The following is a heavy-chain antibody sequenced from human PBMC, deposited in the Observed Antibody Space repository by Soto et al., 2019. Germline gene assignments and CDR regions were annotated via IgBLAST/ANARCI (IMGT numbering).Heavy chain of an antibody. CDR2: IYYSGST. J-gene: IGHJ5*02. D-gene: IGHD4-17*01. Sequence: QVQLQESGPGLVKPSQTLSLTCTVSGGSINSGDYYWSWIRQPTGKGLERIGCIYYSGSTYYNPSLKSRVSVSADTSKNQFSRKLSSVTAADTAVYYCARAKGLVTVTTSWFDPWGQGTLVTVSS. CDR1: GGSINSGDYY. V-gene: IGHV4-30-4*01. CDR3: ARAKGLVTVTTSWFDP.